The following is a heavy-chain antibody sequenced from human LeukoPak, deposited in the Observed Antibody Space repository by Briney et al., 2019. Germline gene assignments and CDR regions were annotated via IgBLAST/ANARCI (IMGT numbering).Heavy chain of an antibody. Sequence: SETLSLTCTVSGGSIRSYYWSWIRQPPGKGLEWIGYIYHSGSTDYNLSLKSRVTISVDTSKNQFSLKLSSVTAADTAVYFCAAAPNPSYFDFWGQGTLVTVSS. V-gene: IGHV4-59*01. D-gene: IGHD6-25*01. CDR3: AAAPNPSYFDF. J-gene: IGHJ4*02. CDR2: IYHSGST. CDR1: GGSIRSYY.